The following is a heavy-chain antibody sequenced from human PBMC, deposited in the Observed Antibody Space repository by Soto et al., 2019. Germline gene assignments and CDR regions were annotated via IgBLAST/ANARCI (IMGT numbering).Heavy chain of an antibody. Sequence: PGGSLRLSCAASGFAFSSYVMHWVRPATGKGLEWVAVISYDGSNKYYADSVKGRFTISRDNSKNTLYLKMNSLRAEDTAVYYCAKDRRYRVHCTNGVCYFYFDYWGQGTLVPVSS. J-gene: IGHJ4*02. CDR1: GFAFSSYV. CDR2: ISYDGSNK. D-gene: IGHD2-8*01. V-gene: IGHV3-30*18. CDR3: AKDRRYRVHCTNGVCYFYFDY.